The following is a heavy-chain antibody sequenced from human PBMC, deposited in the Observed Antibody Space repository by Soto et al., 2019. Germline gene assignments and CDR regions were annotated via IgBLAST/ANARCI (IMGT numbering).Heavy chain of an antibody. CDR2: ISYDGSNK. CDR3: ARELSSGYPPAYFDY. D-gene: IGHD3-22*01. CDR1: GLTFSSYW. J-gene: IGHJ4*02. Sequence: PGGSLRLSCAASGLTFSSYWMHWVRQAPGKGLEWVAVISYDGSNKYYADSVKGRFTISRDNSKNTLYLQMNSLRAEDTAVYYCARELSSGYPPAYFDYWGQGTLVTVSS. V-gene: IGHV3-30-3*01.